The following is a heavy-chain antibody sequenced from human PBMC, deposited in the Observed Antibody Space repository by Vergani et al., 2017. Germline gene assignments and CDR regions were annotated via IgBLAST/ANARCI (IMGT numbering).Heavy chain of an antibody. J-gene: IGHJ3*02. V-gene: IGHV3-15*01. CDR3: AAGVWFGDGEI. D-gene: IGHD3-10*01. CDR2: VKSKSDGGII. CDR1: GFTFSLAW. Sequence: EVQLVESGGGLVKPGGSLRSSCAASGFTFSLAWMSWVRQAPGKGLEWVGRVKSKSDGGIIDYAAPVMGSFTISRDDARNMLYLKMNSLIAEDTAVYVSAAGVWFGDGEIWGRGTMVTVSS.